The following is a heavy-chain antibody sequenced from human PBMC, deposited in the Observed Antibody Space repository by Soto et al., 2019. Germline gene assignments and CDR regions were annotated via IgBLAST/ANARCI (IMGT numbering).Heavy chain of an antibody. CDR2: INPNSGGT. J-gene: IGHJ6*02. D-gene: IGHD6-13*01. CDR1: GYTFTGYY. Sequence: ASVKVSCKASGYTFTGYYMHWVRQAPGQGLEWMGWINPNSGGTNYAQKFQGWVTMTRDTSISTAYMELSRLRSDDTAVYYCARDHSIAAAATEYGMDVWGQGTTVTVSS. V-gene: IGHV1-2*04. CDR3: ARDHSIAAAATEYGMDV.